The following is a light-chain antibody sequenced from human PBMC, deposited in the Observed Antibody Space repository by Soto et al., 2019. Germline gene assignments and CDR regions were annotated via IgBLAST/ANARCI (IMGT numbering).Light chain of an antibody. V-gene: IGLV1-40*01. CDR3: QSYDSSLSGWV. Sequence: QSVLTQPPSVSGAPGQRVTISCTGSSSNIGAGYDVTWYQQLPGTAPKLLIQGNSNRPSGVPDRFSGSKSGTSASLAITGLQAEDEADYYCQSYDSSLSGWVFGGGTKLTVL. CDR2: GNS. J-gene: IGLJ3*02. CDR1: SSNIGAGYD.